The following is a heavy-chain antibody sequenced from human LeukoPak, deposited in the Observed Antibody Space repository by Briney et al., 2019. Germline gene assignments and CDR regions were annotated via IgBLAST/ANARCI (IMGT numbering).Heavy chain of an antibody. Sequence: PGGSLRLSCAASGFTVSGKYMSWVRQAPGKGLEWVSVMYSGGSTYYADSVEGRFTIPRDNSKNTVYLQMNSLRAEDTAVYYCASVTMVRGPHFDYWGQGTLVTVSS. CDR1: GFTVSGKY. J-gene: IGHJ4*02. D-gene: IGHD3-10*01. CDR3: ASVTMVRGPHFDY. V-gene: IGHV3-53*01. CDR2: MYSGGST.